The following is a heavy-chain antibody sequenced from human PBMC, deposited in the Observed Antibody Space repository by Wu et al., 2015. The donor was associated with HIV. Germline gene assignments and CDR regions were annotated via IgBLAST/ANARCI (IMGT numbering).Heavy chain of an antibody. CDR2: IIPLFSTT. CDR1: GNTFNA. V-gene: IGHV1-69*05. CDR3: ATPRSPGFSSAWPTYFDY. J-gene: IGHJ4*02. Sequence: VQSGAEVKKPGSSVKISCKASGNTFNAINWLRQAPGQGLEWMGGIIPLFSTTEYAHIFQGRVTITTDESTSTAYMRLSSLTSADTAVYYCATPRSPGFSSAWPTYFDYWGQGTLVTVSS. D-gene: IGHD6-19*01.